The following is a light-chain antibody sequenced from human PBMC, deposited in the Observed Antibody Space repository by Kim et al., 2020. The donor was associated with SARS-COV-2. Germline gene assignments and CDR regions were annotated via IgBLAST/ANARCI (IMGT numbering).Light chain of an antibody. Sequence: IVLTQSPGTVSLSPGERATLSCRASQSVSNSYLAWYQQKPGQAPRLLIYGASTRATGIPDRFSGSGSGTDFSLTISRLEPEDFAVYYCQQYGRTPLTFGQGTKVDIK. V-gene: IGKV3-20*01. CDR3: QQYGRTPLT. CDR2: GAS. J-gene: IGKJ2*01. CDR1: QSVSNSY.